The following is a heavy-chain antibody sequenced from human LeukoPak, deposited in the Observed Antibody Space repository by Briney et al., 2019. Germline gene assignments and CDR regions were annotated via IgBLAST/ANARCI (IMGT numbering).Heavy chain of an antibody. CDR1: GFTFSSYA. J-gene: IGHJ4*02. D-gene: IGHD5-12*01. CDR3: AKAWEWLPLGILPDS. V-gene: IGHV3-23*01. Sequence: GGSLRLSCAASGFTFSSYAMSWVRQAPGKGLEGVSAISGSGGSTYYADSVKGRFTISRDNSKNTLYLQMNSLRAEDTAVYYCAKAWEWLPLGILPDSWGQGTLVTVSS. CDR2: ISGSGGST.